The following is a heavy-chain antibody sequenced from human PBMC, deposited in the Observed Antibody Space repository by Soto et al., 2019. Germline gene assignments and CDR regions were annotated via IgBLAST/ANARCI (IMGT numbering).Heavy chain of an antibody. Sequence: QVQLVESGGGVVQPGRSLRLSCEASGFIFSDYGMHWVRQAPGKGLEWVALILYDGTNKNYADSVRGRFTISRDDSKNTLYLQMNNLRAEDTALYYCAKDRATYYYDSSDYFYYFGMDLWGQGTTVTVSS. D-gene: IGHD3-22*01. CDR1: GFIFSDYG. CDR2: ILYDGTNK. J-gene: IGHJ6*02. V-gene: IGHV3-30*18. CDR3: AKDRATYYYDSSDYFYYFGMDL.